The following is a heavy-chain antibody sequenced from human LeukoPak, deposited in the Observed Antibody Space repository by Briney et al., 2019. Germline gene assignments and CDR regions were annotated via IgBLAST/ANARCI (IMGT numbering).Heavy chain of an antibody. J-gene: IGHJ4*02. CDR3: ARVVFDGSSWYFDY. Sequence: GGSLRLSCAASGFTFSSYAMSWVRQAPGKGLEWVSAISGSGGSTYYADSVKGRFTISRDNSKNTLYLQMNSLRAEDTAVYYCARVVFDGSSWYFDYWGQGTLVTVSS. CDR1: GFTFSSYA. V-gene: IGHV3-23*01. D-gene: IGHD6-13*01. CDR2: ISGSGGST.